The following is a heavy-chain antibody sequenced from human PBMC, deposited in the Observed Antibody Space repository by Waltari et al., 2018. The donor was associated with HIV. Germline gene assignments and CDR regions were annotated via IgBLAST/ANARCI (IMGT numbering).Heavy chain of an antibody. CDR2: ISWNSGST. D-gene: IGHD5-18*01. CDR3: AKDIGGYSYGFDY. CDR1: GFPFVDYA. V-gene: IGHV3-9*01. Sequence: EVQLVESGGGLVQPGRSLRLSCAASGFPFVDYAMHCVRQAPGKGLEWVSGISWNSGSTGYADSVKGRFTISRDNAKNSLYLQMNSLRAEDTALYYSAKDIGGYSYGFDYWGQGTLVTVSS. J-gene: IGHJ4*02.